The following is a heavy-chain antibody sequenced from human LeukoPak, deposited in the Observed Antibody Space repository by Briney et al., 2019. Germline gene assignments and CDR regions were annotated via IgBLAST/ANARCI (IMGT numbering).Heavy chain of an antibody. V-gene: IGHV4-34*01. D-gene: IGHD5-18*01. CDR2: INHSGST. Sequence: PSETLSLTCAVYGGSFSGYYWSWIRQPPGKGLDWIGEINHSGSTNYNPSLKSRVTISVDTSKNQFSLKLSSVTAADTAVYYCARGVDTAMVTYYYYYMDVWGKGTTVTVSS. CDR1: GGSFSGYY. CDR3: ARGVDTAMVTYYYYYMDV. J-gene: IGHJ6*03.